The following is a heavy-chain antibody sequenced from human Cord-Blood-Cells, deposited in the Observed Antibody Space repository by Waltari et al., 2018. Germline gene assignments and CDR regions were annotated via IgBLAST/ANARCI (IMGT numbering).Heavy chain of an antibody. Sequence: QVQLVQSGAEVKKPGSSVKVSCKASGGTFSSYDICCVQQALHQGLELMGGIIPILGIANYAQKFQGRVTITADKSTSTAYMELSSLRSEDTAVYYCARFGGYSGYDSGEYYFDYWGQGTLVTVSS. CDR1: GGTFSSYD. D-gene: IGHD5-12*01. CDR3: ARFGGYSGYDSGEYYFDY. J-gene: IGHJ4*02. CDR2: IIPILGIA. V-gene: IGHV1-69*10.